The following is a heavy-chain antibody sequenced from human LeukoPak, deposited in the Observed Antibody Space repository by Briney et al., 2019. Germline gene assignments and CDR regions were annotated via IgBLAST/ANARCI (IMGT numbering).Heavy chain of an antibody. V-gene: IGHV4-61*09. Sequence: PSETLSLTCTVSGDSISTGTYYWSWIRQPAGKGLEWIGQIMIGGNTDYNPSLKSRVTISLDTSQNQFSLKLNSATAADTAVYYCARRTDTRGYRRFDYWGQGTLVTVSS. D-gene: IGHD5-18*01. CDR3: ARRTDTRGYRRFDY. J-gene: IGHJ4*02. CDR1: GDSISTGTYY. CDR2: IMIGGNT.